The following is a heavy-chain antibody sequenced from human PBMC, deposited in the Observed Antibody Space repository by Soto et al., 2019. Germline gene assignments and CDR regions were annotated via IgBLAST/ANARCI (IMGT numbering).Heavy chain of an antibody. Sequence: PGGSLRLSCAASGFTFSNAWMNWVRQAPGKGLEWVGRIKSKTDGGTTDYAAPVKGRFTISRDDSKNTLYLQMNSLKTEDTAVYYCTTGFFCCGGSCSSRVYYYGMDVWGQGTTVTVSS. CDR1: GFTFSNAW. V-gene: IGHV3-15*07. D-gene: IGHD2-15*01. CDR2: IKSKTDGGTT. J-gene: IGHJ6*02. CDR3: TTGFFCCGGSCSSRVYYYGMDV.